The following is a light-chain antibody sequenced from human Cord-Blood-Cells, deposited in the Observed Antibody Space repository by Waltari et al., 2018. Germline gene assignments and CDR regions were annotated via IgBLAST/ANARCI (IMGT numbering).Light chain of an antibody. CDR3: QQYGSLGYT. CDR1: QSGSSSY. Sequence: EIVLTQSPGTLSLSPGERATLSCRASQSGSSSYLAWYQQKPGQAPRLLSYGAYSRATGIEDRFSGSGSGTDFTLTISRLETEDFAVYYCQQYGSLGYTFGQGIKLEIK. CDR2: GAY. J-gene: IGKJ2*01. V-gene: IGKV3-20*01.